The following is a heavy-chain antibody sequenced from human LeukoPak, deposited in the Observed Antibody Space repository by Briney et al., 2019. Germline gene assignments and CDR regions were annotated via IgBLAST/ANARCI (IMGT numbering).Heavy chain of an antibody. Sequence: ASETLSLTCTVSGGSISSGNYYWSWIRQPAGKELEWIGRIYTSGSTNYDPSLKSRVTISVDTSKNQFSLKLSSVTAADTAVYYCAREGEIAAPTDYYYYYMDVWGKGTTVTVSS. J-gene: IGHJ6*03. D-gene: IGHD6-6*01. CDR1: GGSISSGNYY. V-gene: IGHV4-61*02. CDR3: AREGEIAAPTDYYYYYMDV. CDR2: IYTSGST.